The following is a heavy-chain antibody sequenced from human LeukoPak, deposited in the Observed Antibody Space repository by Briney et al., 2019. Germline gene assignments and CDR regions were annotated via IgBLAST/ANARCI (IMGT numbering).Heavy chain of an antibody. D-gene: IGHD5-12*01. Sequence: PSETLSLTCTVSGGSISSGGYYWSWIRQHPGKGLEWIGYIYYSGSTYYNPSLKSRVTISVDTSKNQFSLKLSSVTAADTAVYYCARDHIVATIRVFDIWGQGTMVTVSS. CDR3: ARDHIVATIRVFDI. CDR2: IYYSGST. V-gene: IGHV4-31*03. J-gene: IGHJ3*02. CDR1: GGSISSGGYY.